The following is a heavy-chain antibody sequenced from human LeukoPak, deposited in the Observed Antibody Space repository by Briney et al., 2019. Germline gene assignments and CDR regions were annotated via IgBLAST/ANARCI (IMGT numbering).Heavy chain of an antibody. CDR1: GFTFSSYA. CDR3: ARAPYSSGWYACNDY. CDR2: ISYDGSNK. V-gene: IGHV3-30-3*01. D-gene: IGHD6-19*01. J-gene: IGHJ4*02. Sequence: GGSLRLSCAASGFTFSSYAMHWVRQAPGKGPEWVAVISYDGSNKYYADSVKGRFTISRDNSKNTLYLQMNSLRAEDTAVYYCARAPYSSGWYACNDYWGQGTLVTVPS.